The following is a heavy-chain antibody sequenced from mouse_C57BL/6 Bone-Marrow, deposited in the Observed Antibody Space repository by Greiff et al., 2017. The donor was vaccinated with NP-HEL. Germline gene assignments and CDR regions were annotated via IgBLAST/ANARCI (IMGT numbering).Heavy chain of an antibody. Sequence: EVQRVESGGGLVKPGGSLKLSCAASGFTFSSYTMSWVRQTPEKRLEWVATISGGGGNTYYPDSVKGRFTISRDNAKNTLYLQMSSLRSEDTALYYCANYYGSSYDWYFDVWGTGTTVTVSS. V-gene: IGHV5-9*01. D-gene: IGHD1-1*01. J-gene: IGHJ1*03. CDR2: ISGGGGNT. CDR3: ANYYGSSYDWYFDV. CDR1: GFTFSSYT.